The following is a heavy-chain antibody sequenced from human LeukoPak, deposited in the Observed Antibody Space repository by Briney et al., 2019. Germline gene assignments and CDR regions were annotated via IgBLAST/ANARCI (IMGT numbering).Heavy chain of an antibody. CDR1: GFTFSSYA. J-gene: IGHJ3*02. CDR3: AKVLYDILTGYFNDAFDI. V-gene: IGHV3-23*01. Sequence: GGSLRLSCAASGFTFSSYAMSWVRQAPGKGLEWVSAISGSGGSTYYADSVKGRLTISRDNSKNTLYLQMNSLRAEDTAVYYCAKVLYDILTGYFNDAFDIWGQGTMVTVSS. D-gene: IGHD3-9*01. CDR2: ISGSGGST.